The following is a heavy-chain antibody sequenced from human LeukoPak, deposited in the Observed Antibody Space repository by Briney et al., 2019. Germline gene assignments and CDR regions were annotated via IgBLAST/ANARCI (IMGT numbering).Heavy chain of an antibody. J-gene: IGHJ4*02. D-gene: IGHD1-26*01. Sequence: ASVKVSCKASGYTFTSYATHWVRQAPGQRLEWMGWINAGNGNTKYSQKFQGRVTITRDTSASTAYMELSSLRSEDTAVYYCARDGSYHTPTFDYWGQGTLVTFSS. CDR2: INAGNGNT. V-gene: IGHV1-3*01. CDR1: GYTFTSYA. CDR3: ARDGSYHTPTFDY.